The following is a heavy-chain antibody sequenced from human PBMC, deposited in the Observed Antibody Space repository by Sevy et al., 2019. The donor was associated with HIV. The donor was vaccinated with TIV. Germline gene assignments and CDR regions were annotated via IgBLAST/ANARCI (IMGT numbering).Heavy chain of an antibody. CDR1: GFTFSDYY. V-gene: IGHV3-7*01. Sequence: GGSLRLSCAASGFTFSDYYMGWVRHAPGKGLEWVANINQDGSRKNYVDSVKGGFTISRDNTKNSLFLQMNRLRVDDTAVYYCARELWPGDYWGQGTLVTVSS. J-gene: IGHJ4*02. CDR3: ARELWPGDY. D-gene: IGHD2-21*01. CDR2: INQDGSRK.